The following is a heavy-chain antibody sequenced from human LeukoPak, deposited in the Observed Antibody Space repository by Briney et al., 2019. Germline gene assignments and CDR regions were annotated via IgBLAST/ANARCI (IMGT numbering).Heavy chain of an antibody. D-gene: IGHD3-22*01. CDR2: ISGSGGST. V-gene: IGHV3-23*01. J-gene: IGHJ4*02. CDR3: AKEGSITMIVVVIPYYFDY. Sequence: PGGSLRLSCAASGFTFSSYGMSWVRQAPGKGLEWVSAISGSGGSTYYADSVKGRFTISRDNSKNTLYLQMNSLRAEDTAVYYCAKEGSITMIVVVIPYYFDYWGQGTLVTVSS. CDR1: GFTFSSYG.